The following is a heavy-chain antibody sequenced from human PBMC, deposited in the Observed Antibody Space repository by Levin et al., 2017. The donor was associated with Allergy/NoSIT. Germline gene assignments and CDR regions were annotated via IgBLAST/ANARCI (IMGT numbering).Heavy chain of an antibody. J-gene: IGHJ4*02. CDR3: AKDRGVAATPEAFDY. Sequence: PGESLKISCAASGFTFSSYAMSWVRQAPGKGLEWVSAISGSGGSTYYADSVKGRFTISRDNSKNTLYLQMNSLRAEDTAVYYCAKDRGVAATPEAFDYWGQGTLVTVSS. V-gene: IGHV3-23*01. D-gene: IGHD2-15*01. CDR1: GFTFSSYA. CDR2: ISGSGGST.